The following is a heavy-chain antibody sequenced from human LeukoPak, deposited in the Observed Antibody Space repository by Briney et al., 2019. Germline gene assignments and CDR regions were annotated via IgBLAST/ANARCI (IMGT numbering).Heavy chain of an antibody. CDR1: GFTFSSYA. D-gene: IGHD3/OR15-3a*01. CDR3: ARDGPGTGFYFDY. V-gene: IGHV3-23*01. J-gene: IGHJ4*02. Sequence: GGSLRLSCAASGFTFSSYAMSWVRQAPGKGLEWVSGISGSGGTTYYADSVKGRFTISRDNSKNTLYLQMNSLRAEDTAVYYCARDGPGTGFYFDYWGQGTLVTVSS. CDR2: ISGSGGTT.